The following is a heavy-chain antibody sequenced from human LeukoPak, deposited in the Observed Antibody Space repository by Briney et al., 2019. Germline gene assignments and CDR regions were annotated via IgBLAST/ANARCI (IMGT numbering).Heavy chain of an antibody. CDR3: ARTYYYDSSGYSELYYYYYYYMDV. V-gene: IGHV7-4-1*02. Sequence: ASVKVSCKASGYTFNSYAMNWVRQAPGQGLEWLGWINTNSGNPKYAQGFTGRFVFSLDTSVSTAYLQISSLKAEDTAVYYCARTYYYDSSGYSELYYYYYYYMDVWGKGTTVTVSS. CDR2: INTNSGNP. J-gene: IGHJ6*03. D-gene: IGHD3-22*01. CDR1: GYTFNSYA.